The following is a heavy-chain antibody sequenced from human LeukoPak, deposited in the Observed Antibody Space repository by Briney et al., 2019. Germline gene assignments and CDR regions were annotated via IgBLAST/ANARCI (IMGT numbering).Heavy chain of an antibody. CDR2: IWYDGSKK. Sequence: PGGSLTLSCTASGFTFSGHGMHWLRQAPGKGLEWVTFIWYDGSKKEYTDSVKGRFTISRDNSKNTMYLQMNSLRAEDTAVYYCARDQYSSSWMEGWFDPWGQGTLVTVSS. J-gene: IGHJ5*02. D-gene: IGHD6-13*01. V-gene: IGHV3-33*01. CDR1: GFTFSGHG. CDR3: ARDQYSSSWMEGWFDP.